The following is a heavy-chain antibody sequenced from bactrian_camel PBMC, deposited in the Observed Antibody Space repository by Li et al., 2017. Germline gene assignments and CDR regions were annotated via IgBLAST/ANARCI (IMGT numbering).Heavy chain of an antibody. J-gene: IGHJ4*01. CDR1: GFTWSSYC. CDR3: AAESRQWHTCWGADTYND. Sequence: VQLVESGGGSVQAGGSLSLSCAISGFTWSSYCMGWFRQAPGKEPEGVAAIQTDGSTSYADFAKGRFTISKDNAKVTFYLQMNSLKPEDTAMYYCAAESRQWHTCWGADTYNDWGQGTQVTVS. CDR2: IQTDGST. V-gene: IGHV3S42*01. D-gene: IGHD5*01.